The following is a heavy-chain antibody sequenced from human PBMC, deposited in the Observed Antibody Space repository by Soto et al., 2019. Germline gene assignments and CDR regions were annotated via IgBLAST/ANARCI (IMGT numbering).Heavy chain of an antibody. CDR3: AAAWGSKDYFDY. CDR2: IIPILGIA. V-gene: IGHV1-69*02. J-gene: IGHJ4*02. D-gene: IGHD3-16*01. Sequence: QVQLVQSGAEVKKPGSSVKVSCKASGGTFSSYTISWVRQAPGQGLEWMGRIIPILGIANYAQKLQGRVTITADKSTSTAYMELSSLRSEDTAVYYCAAAWGSKDYFDYWGQGTLVTVSS. CDR1: GGTFSSYT.